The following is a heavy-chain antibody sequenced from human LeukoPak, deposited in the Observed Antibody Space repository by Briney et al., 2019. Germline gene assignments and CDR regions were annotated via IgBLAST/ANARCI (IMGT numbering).Heavy chain of an antibody. Sequence: GGSLRLSCAASGFTVSSNYMSRVRQAPGKGLEWVSVIYSGGSTYYADSVKGRFTISRDNSKNTLYLQMNSLRAEDTAVYYCAKEWGYYDILTGYTDYWGQGTLVTVSS. J-gene: IGHJ4*02. V-gene: IGHV3-53*01. CDR3: AKEWGYYDILTGYTDY. CDR2: IYSGGST. D-gene: IGHD3-9*01. CDR1: GFTVSSNY.